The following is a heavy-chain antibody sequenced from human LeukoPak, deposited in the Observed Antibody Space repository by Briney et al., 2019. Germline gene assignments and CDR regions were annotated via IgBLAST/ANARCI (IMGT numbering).Heavy chain of an antibody. CDR2: ISWDGDNT. CDR3: AKDIRYRSGYSYGSFDY. V-gene: IGHV3-43*01. CDR1: GFTFDDYT. J-gene: IGHJ4*02. D-gene: IGHD5-18*01. Sequence: GGSLRLSCAASGFTFDDYTMHWVRQAPGKGLEWVSLISWDGDNTYYADSVKGRFTISRDNRANSLYLQMNSLRREDTALYYCAKDIRYRSGYSYGSFDYWGQETLVTVSS.